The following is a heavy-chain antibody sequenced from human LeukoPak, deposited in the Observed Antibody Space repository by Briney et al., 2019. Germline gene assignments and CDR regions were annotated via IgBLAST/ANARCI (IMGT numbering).Heavy chain of an antibody. D-gene: IGHD3-9*01. V-gene: IGHV1-18*01. Sequence: ASVKVSCKASGYTFTSYGISWVRQAPGQGLEWMGWISAYNGNTNYAQKLQGRVTMTTDTSTSTAYMELRSLRSDDTAVYYCAKEPEPYYDILTGYYNVMGAFDIWGQGTMVTVSS. CDR1: GYTFTSYG. CDR2: ISAYNGNT. J-gene: IGHJ3*02. CDR3: AKEPEPYYDILTGYYNVMGAFDI.